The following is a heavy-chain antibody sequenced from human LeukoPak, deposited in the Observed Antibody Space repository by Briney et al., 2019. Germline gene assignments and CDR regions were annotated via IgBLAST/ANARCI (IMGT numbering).Heavy chain of an antibody. J-gene: IGHJ3*01. V-gene: IGHV3-7*01. CDR3: ERDTSPAESGLAYDAFDF. D-gene: IGHD1-26*01. CDR2: IRQDGTIK. CDR1: RITLRSNW. Sequence: GGSLRLSCTASRITLRSNWMTWVRQAPGKGLEWVANIRQDGTIKHYMDSVNGRFTISRDNAKNSLYLQMDSLRGQDTAVYDCERDTSPAESGLAYDAFDFWGQGTMVTVSS.